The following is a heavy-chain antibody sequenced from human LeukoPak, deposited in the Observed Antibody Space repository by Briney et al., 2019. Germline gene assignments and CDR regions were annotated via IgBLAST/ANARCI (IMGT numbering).Heavy chain of an antibody. CDR1: GFTFSSYW. V-gene: IGHV3-74*01. J-gene: IGHJ4*02. D-gene: IGHD4-17*01. CDR2: IKDGGTTT. CDR3: TTNRPGY. Sequence: GGSLRLSCAASGFTFSSYWIHWVRHVPGKGLVWVARIKDGGTTTDYADSVKGRFTISRDDAKNTLYLQMNSLRAEDTAVYYCTTNRPGYWGQGTLVTVSP.